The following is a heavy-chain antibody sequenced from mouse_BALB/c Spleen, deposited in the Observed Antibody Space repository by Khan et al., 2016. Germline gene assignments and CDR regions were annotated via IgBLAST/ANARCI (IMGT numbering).Heavy chain of an antibody. V-gene: IGHV14-3*02. Sequence: VQLQQSGAELVKPGASVKLSCTASGFSIQDTYIHWVRQRPEQGLDWIGRIDPPNDNTKYDPKFQGKAPITADTSSNTAYLQLDSLTYEDTAVYYCASMYYGDYWGQGTTLTVSS. CDR2: IDPPNDNT. D-gene: IGHD1-1*01. CDR3: ASMYYGDY. CDR1: GFSIQDTY. J-gene: IGHJ2*01.